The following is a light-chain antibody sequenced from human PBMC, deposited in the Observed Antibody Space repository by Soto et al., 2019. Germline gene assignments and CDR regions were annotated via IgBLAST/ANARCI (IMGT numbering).Light chain of an antibody. V-gene: IGKV4-1*01. CDR3: QQYYRTPPT. CDR1: HSFLYSSNNKNY. J-gene: IGKJ1*01. Sequence: IVMTQSQDSLAVSLGERATINFNSIHSFLYSSNNKNYLAWYQQKPGQPPKLLIYWASTRESGVPDRFSGSGSGTDFTLTISSLQAEDVAVYYCQQYYRTPPTFGQRTNV. CDR2: WAS.